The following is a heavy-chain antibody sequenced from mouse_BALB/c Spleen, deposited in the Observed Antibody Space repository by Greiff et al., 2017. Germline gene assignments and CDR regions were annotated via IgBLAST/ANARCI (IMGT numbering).Heavy chain of an antibody. CDR3: AREGGSSFLYYAMDY. CDR2: ISDGGSYT. D-gene: IGHD1-1*01. CDR1: GFTFSDYY. V-gene: IGHV5-4*02. J-gene: IGHJ4*01. Sequence: EVMLVESGGGLVKPGGSLKLSCAASGFTFSDYYMYWVRQTPEKRLEWVATISDGGSYTYYPDSVKGRFTISRDNAKNNLYLQMSSLKSEDTAMYYCAREGGSSFLYYAMDYWGQGTSVTVSS.